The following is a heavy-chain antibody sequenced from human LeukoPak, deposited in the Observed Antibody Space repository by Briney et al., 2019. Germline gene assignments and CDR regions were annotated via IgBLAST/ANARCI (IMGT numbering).Heavy chain of an antibody. V-gene: IGHV3-7*04. D-gene: IGHD3-9*01. CDR3: ATADWFSFDF. CDR2: IKNDGSEK. Sequence: QAGGSLRLSCAASGFTFSSYWMSWVRQAPGKGLEWVATIKNDGSEKNYVDSVNGRFTISRDNAKNSLYLQMSGLRAEDTAVYFCATADWFSFDFWGQGTLVTVSS. CDR1: GFTFSSYW. J-gene: IGHJ4*02.